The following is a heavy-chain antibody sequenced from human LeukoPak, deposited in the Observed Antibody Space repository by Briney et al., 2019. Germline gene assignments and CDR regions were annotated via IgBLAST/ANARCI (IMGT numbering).Heavy chain of an antibody. CDR2: ISDSGGST. CDR3: AKDRYQLLRVCDF. CDR1: GFTLSSYA. V-gene: IGHV3-23*01. Sequence: PGGSLRLSCAASGFTLSSYAMSWVRQAPGKGLEWVSAISDSGGSTYYADSVKGRFSISRDNSKNALYLQMDSLRAEDTAVYYCAKDRYQLLRVCDFWGQGTLVSVSS. D-gene: IGHD2-2*01. J-gene: IGHJ4*02.